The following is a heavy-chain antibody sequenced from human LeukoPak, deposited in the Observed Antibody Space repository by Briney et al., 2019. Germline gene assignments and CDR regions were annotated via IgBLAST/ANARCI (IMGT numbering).Heavy chain of an antibody. CDR2: IHHSGST. D-gene: IGHD2-2*01. CDR3: ARGHPNCSSTSCWFAP. Sequence: SETLSLTCAVDGGSFSGYYWSWIRQPPGKGLEWIGEIHHSGSTNYNPSLKSRVTISGDTSKNQFSLKLSSVTAADTAVYYCARGHPNCSSTSCWFAPWGQGTLVTVSS. CDR1: GGSFSGYY. J-gene: IGHJ5*02. V-gene: IGHV4-34*01.